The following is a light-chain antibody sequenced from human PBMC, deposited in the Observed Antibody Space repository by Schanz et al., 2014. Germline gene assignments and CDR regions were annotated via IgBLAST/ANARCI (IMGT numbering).Light chain of an antibody. CDR1: SSDVGGYNY. Sequence: QSALTQPPSASGSPGQSVTISCTGTSSDVGGYNYVSWYQQHPGKAPKVMIYEVNKRPSGVPDRFSGSKSGNTASLTVSGLQAEDEADYYCSSYGGSNFVVFGGGTKLTVL. CDR2: EVN. V-gene: IGLV2-8*01. J-gene: IGLJ2*01. CDR3: SSYGGSNFVV.